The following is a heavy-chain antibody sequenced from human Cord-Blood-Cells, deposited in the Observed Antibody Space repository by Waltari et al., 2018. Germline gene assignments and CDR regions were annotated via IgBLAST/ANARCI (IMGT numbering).Heavy chain of an antibody. CDR2: ISYDGSNK. J-gene: IGHJ4*02. Sequence: QVQLVESGGGVVQPGRSLRLSCAASGFTFSSYGLHRVRQAPGKGLEWVAVISYDGSNKYYADSVKGRFTISRDNSKNTLYLQMNSLRAEDTAVYYCAKDDEAAFDYWGQGTLVTVSS. CDR1: GFTFSSYG. CDR3: AKDDEAAFDY. D-gene: IGHD6-13*01. V-gene: IGHV3-30*18.